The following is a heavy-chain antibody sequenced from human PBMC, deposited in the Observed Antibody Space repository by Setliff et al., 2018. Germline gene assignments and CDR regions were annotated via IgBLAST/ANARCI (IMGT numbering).Heavy chain of an antibody. V-gene: IGHV4-39*07. CDR3: ASRATYYNFWSGYYLY. CDR2: IYYSGST. Sequence: SETLSLTCTVSGGSISSSSYYWGWIRQPPGKGLEWIGSIYYSGSTYYNPSLKSRVTISVDTSKNQFSLKPSSVTAADTAVYYCASRATYYNFWSGYYLYWGQGTLVTVSS. D-gene: IGHD3-3*01. J-gene: IGHJ4*02. CDR1: GGSISSSSYY.